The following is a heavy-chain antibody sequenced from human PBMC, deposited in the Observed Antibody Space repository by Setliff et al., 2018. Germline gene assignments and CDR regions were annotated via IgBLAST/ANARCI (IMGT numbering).Heavy chain of an antibody. Sequence: GASVKVSCKASGSTFTAHYIDWVRQAPGQALEWMGWISAYTGNAYYAHRLQDRVTLTTDKSTGTAYMELRSLRSDDTAVYYCSRLVRYCTTTSCQRLSGDEYWGQGTLVTVSS. CDR2: ISAYTGNA. D-gene: IGHD2-2*01. CDR1: GSTFTAHY. CDR3: SRLVRYCTTTSCQRLSGDEY. J-gene: IGHJ4*02. V-gene: IGHV1-18*04.